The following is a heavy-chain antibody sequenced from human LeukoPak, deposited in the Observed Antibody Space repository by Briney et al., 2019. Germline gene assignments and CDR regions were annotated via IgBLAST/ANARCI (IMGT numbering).Heavy chain of an antibody. Sequence: SETLSLTCTVSGGSISSSSYYWGWIRQPPGKGLEWIGSIYYSGSTYYNPSLKSRVTISVDTSKNQFSLKLSSVTAADTAVYYCARRSIRSRVVVITTPWDYWGQGTLVTVSS. CDR2: IYYSGST. CDR3: ARRSIRSRVVVITTPWDY. CDR1: GGSISSSSYY. D-gene: IGHD3-22*01. V-gene: IGHV4-39*01. J-gene: IGHJ4*02.